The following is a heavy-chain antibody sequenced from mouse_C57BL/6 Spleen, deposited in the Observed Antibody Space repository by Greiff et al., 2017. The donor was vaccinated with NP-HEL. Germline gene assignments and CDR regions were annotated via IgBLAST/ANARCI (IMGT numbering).Heavy chain of an antibody. CDR1: GFTFSDYY. J-gene: IGHJ2*01. CDR3: ARVIYYGYDDYFDY. V-gene: IGHV5-16*01. D-gene: IGHD2-2*01. Sequence: EVKLVESEGGLVQPGSSMKLSCTASGFTFSDYYMAWVRQVPEKGLEWVANINYDGSSTYYLDSLKSRFIISRDNAKNILYLQMSSLKSEDTATYYCARVIYYGYDDYFDYWGQGTTLTVSS. CDR2: INYDGSST.